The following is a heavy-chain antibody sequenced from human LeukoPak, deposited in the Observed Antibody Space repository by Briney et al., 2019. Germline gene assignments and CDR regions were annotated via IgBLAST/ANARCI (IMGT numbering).Heavy chain of an antibody. V-gene: IGHV4-39*07. J-gene: IGHJ3*02. CDR2: IYYSGST. Sequence: PSETLSLTCTVSGGSISSSSYYWGWIRQPPGKGLEWIGSIYYSGSTYYNPSLKSRVTISVDTSKNQFSLKLSSVTAADTAVYYCARRTTIFGVINVLAFDIWGQGTMVTVSS. D-gene: IGHD3-3*01. CDR3: ARRTTIFGVINVLAFDI. CDR1: GGSISSSSYY.